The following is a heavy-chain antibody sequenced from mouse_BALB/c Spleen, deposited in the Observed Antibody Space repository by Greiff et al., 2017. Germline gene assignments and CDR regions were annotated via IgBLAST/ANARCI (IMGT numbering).Heavy chain of an antibody. J-gene: IGHJ4*01. CDR1: GFTFSSYC. V-gene: IGHV5-6*02. Sequence: EVMLVESGGDLVKPGGSLKLSCAASGFTFSSYCMSWVRQTPDKRLEWVATISSGGSYTYYPDSVKGRFTISRDNAKNTLYLQMSSLKSEDTAMYYCARRGFTTADAMDYWGQGTSVTVSS. D-gene: IGHD1-2*01. CDR2: ISSGGSYT. CDR3: ARRGFTTADAMDY.